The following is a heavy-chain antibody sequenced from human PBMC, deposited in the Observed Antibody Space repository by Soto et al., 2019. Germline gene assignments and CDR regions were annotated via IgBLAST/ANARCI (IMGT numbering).Heavy chain of an antibody. V-gene: IGHV3-53*04. CDR2: ISSDDTT. CDR3: ATRQEVVAATPYAFDL. Sequence: GGSLRLSCAAFGFNAKGHYMSWVRHAPGRGLEWVSVISSDDTTYYRDSVKGRFTTSRHSSNNTVDLQLSSLRVEDTAVYYCATRQEVVAATPYAFDLWGQGTGVTVSS. D-gene: IGHD2-15*01. J-gene: IGHJ3*01. CDR1: GFNAKGHY.